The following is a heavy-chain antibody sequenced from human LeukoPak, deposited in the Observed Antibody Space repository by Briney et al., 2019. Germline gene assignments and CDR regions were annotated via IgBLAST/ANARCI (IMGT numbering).Heavy chain of an antibody. D-gene: IGHD2-2*01. CDR3: TRHVGPGGFCIVVVPAHYYYYYGMDV. V-gene: IGHV3-73*01. CDR2: IRSKANSYAT. CDR1: GFTFSGSA. Sequence: GGSLRLSCAASGFTFSGSAMHWVRQALGKGLEWVGRIRSKANSYATAYAASVKGRFTIARDDSKNTAYLQMTSLKTEDTAVYYCTRHVGPGGFCIVVVPAHYYYYYGMDVWGQGTTVTVSS. J-gene: IGHJ6*02.